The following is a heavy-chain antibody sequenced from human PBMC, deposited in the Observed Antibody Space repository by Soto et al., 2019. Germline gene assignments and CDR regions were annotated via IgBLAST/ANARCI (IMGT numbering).Heavy chain of an antibody. CDR1: GFTFDAYT. D-gene: IGHD2-2*01. CDR3: ARMSSSISPGC. J-gene: IGHJ4*02. Sequence: GGSLRLSCAASGFTFDAYTLHWVRQAPGKGLEWVSYINSTGTIKYYAGSVKGRFTISRDNAKNSLYLQMNSLRAEDTAVYYCARMSSSISPGCWGQGTLVTVSS. CDR2: INSTGTIK. V-gene: IGHV3-48*01.